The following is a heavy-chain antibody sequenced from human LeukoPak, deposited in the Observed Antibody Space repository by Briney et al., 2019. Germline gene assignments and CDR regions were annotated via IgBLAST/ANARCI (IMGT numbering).Heavy chain of an antibody. V-gene: IGHV3-53*01. Sequence: PGGSLRLSCAASGFTFSSYAMHWVRQAPGKGLEWVSVIYSGGSTYYADSVKGRFTISRDNSKNTLYLQMNSLRAEDTAVYYCARDRRDSGSYHHDAFDIWGQGTMVTVSS. CDR1: GFTFSSYA. D-gene: IGHD1-26*01. CDR2: IYSGGST. J-gene: IGHJ3*02. CDR3: ARDRRDSGSYHHDAFDI.